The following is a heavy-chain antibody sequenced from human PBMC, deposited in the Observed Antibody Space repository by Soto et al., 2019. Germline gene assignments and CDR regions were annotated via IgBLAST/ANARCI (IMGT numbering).Heavy chain of an antibody. J-gene: IGHJ6*02. CDR3: ACRAVVPAASYYYYGMDV. Sequence: QLQLQESGPGLVKPSETLSLTCTVSGGSISSSSYYWGWIRQPPGKGLEWIGSIYYSGSTYYNPSPKSRVTISVDTSKNQFSLKLSSVTAADTAVYYCACRAVVPAASYYYYGMDVWGQGTTVTVSS. V-gene: IGHV4-39*01. D-gene: IGHD2-2*01. CDR2: IYYSGST. CDR1: GGSISSSSYY.